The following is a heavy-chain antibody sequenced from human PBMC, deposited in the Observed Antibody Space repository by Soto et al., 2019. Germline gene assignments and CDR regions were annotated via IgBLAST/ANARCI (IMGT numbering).Heavy chain of an antibody. D-gene: IGHD6-6*01. Sequence: EVQLLESGGGLVQPGGSLRLSCAASGFTFSSYAMSWVRQAPGKGLEWVSAISGSGGSTYYADSVKGRFTISRDNTKNTLYLQMNSLRAEDTAVYYCAKYSSSSPARDWGGMDVWGQGTTVTVSS. CDR2: ISGSGGST. CDR3: AKYSSSSPARDWGGMDV. V-gene: IGHV3-23*01. CDR1: GFTFSSYA. J-gene: IGHJ6*02.